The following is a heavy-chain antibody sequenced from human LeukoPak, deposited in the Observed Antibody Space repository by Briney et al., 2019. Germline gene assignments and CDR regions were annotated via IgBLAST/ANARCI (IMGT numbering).Heavy chain of an antibody. V-gene: IGHV1-2*02. J-gene: IGHJ3*02. CDR1: GYTFTGYY. CDR3: ASSGGRYDAFDI. CDR2: INPNSGGT. D-gene: IGHD2-15*01. Sequence: ASVKVSCKASGYTFTGYYMHWVRQAPGQGLEWMGWINPNSGGTSYAQKFQGRVTMTRDTSISTAYMELSRLRSDDTAVYYCASSGGRYDAFDIWGQGTMVTVSS.